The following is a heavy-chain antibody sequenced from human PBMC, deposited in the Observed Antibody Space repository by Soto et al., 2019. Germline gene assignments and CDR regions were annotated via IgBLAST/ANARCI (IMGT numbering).Heavy chain of an antibody. D-gene: IGHD2-2*01. J-gene: IGHJ6*02. CDR2: IYNSGST. V-gene: IGHV4-61*01. CDR3: ARDRGAIVVVPAATDV. Sequence: SETLSLTXTVSGGSVSSGSYYWSWIRQPPGKGLEWVGYIYNSGSTKYNPSLKSRVTISLDTSKNQFSLKLSSVTAADTAVYYCARDRGAIVVVPAATDVWGQGTTVTVSS. CDR1: GGSVSSGSYY.